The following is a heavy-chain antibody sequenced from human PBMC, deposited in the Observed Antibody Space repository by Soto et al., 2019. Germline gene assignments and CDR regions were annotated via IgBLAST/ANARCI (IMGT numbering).Heavy chain of an antibody. CDR2: IAPFNGKT. CDR1: GYIFNHYS. CDR3: ARHHGPTTSENWFDP. J-gene: IGHJ5*02. Sequence: ASVKVSCKTSGYIFNHYSINWVRQAPGQGLEWVGWIAPFNGKTSSLQRLQGRVTMTTDTSTTTAYLELRSLRSDDTAVYYCARHHGPTTSENWFDPWGQGTLVTVSS. V-gene: IGHV1-18*01. D-gene: IGHD5-12*01.